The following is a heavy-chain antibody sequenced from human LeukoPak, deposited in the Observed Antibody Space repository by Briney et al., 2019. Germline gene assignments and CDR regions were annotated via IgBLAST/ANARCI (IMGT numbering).Heavy chain of an antibody. Sequence: GGSLRLSCAASGFTFSSYSMNWVRQAPGKGLEWVSYISSISGTINYADSVKGRFTISGDNARNSLFLQMNSLRAEDTAVYYCARDHDYAFDYWGQGTLVTVSS. CDR3: ARDHDYAFDY. V-gene: IGHV3-48*01. CDR1: GFTFSSYS. D-gene: IGHD4/OR15-4a*01. CDR2: ISSISGTI. J-gene: IGHJ4*02.